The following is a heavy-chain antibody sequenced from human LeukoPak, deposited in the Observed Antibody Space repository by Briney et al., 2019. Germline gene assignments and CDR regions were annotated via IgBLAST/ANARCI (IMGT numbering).Heavy chain of an antibody. CDR3: AREVLWFGELLYDY. Sequence: GGSLRLSCAASGFTFSSYGMHWVRQAPGKGLEWVAVIWYDGSDKYYADSVKGRFTISRDNSKNTLYLQMNSLRGEDTAVYYCAREVLWFGELLYDYWGQGTLVTVSS. V-gene: IGHV3-33*01. CDR2: IWYDGSDK. CDR1: GFTFSSYG. J-gene: IGHJ4*02. D-gene: IGHD3-10*01.